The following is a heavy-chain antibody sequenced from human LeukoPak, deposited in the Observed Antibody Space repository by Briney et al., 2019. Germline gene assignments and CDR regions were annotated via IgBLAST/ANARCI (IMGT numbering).Heavy chain of an antibody. D-gene: IGHD1-1*01. CDR1: GGSISSYY. V-gene: IGHV4-59*01. J-gene: IGHJ4*02. Sequence: ASETLSLTCTVSGGSISSYYWSWIRQPPGKGLEWIGYIYYSGSTNYNPSLKSRVTISVDTSKNQFSLKLSSVTAADTAVCYCARESGGVDYWGQGTLVTVSS. CDR2: IYYSGST. CDR3: ARESGGVDY.